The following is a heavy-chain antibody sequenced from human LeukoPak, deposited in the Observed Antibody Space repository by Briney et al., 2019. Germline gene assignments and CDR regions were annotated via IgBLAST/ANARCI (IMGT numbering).Heavy chain of an antibody. CDR3: ARADVTMVRGVRTTNWFDP. Sequence: ASVKVSCKASGYTFTNYGITWVRQAPGQGLEWMGRIIPILGIANYAQKFQGRVTITADKSTSTAYMELSSLRSEDTAVYYCARADVTMVRGVRTTNWFDPWGQGTLVTVSS. CDR2: IIPILGIA. J-gene: IGHJ5*02. CDR1: GYTFTNYG. D-gene: IGHD3-10*01. V-gene: IGHV1-69*04.